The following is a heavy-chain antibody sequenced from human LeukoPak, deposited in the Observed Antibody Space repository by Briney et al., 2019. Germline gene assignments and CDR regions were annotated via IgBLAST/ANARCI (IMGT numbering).Heavy chain of an antibody. Sequence: PGRSLRPSCVGSGPTFDEYGMHWVRQVPGKGLEWVSGISWNGANIGYADCVKGRFTISRDNPTSSLYLQMNSLRAEDTALYDCTKERFVHGDYRPFDDWGQGTLVTVSS. V-gene: IGHV3-9*01. CDR3: TKERFVHGDYRPFDD. CDR1: GPTFDEYG. J-gene: IGHJ4*02. D-gene: IGHD4-17*01. CDR2: ISWNGANI.